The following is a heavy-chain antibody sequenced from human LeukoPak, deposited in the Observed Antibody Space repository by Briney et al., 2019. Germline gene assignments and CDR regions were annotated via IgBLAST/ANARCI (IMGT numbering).Heavy chain of an antibody. D-gene: IGHD2-21*02. CDR3: AKGRGDHRPHYYMDV. Sequence: GGSLRLSCAASGFTFSSYGMHWVRQAPGKGLEWVAFIRYDGSNKYYADSVKGRFTISRDNSKNTLYLQMNSLRAEDTAVYYCAKGRGDHRPHYYMDVWGKGTTVTVSS. CDR2: IRYDGSNK. J-gene: IGHJ6*03. V-gene: IGHV3-30*02. CDR1: GFTFSSYG.